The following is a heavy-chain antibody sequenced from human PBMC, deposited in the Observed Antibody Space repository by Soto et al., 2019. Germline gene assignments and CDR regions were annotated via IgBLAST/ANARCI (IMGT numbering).Heavy chain of an antibody. Sequence: EVQLVESGGGLVQPGGSLRLSCAASGFTFSSYWMHWVRQAPGKGLVWVSRINSDGSSTNYADSVKGRFTISRDNAKNTLYLQMNSLRAEDTAGYYCARDQTAGDWFERWGQGSLVSVSS. V-gene: IGHV3-74*01. D-gene: IGHD2-21*02. CDR2: INSDGSST. J-gene: IGHJ5*02. CDR1: GFTFSSYW. CDR3: ARDQTAGDWFER.